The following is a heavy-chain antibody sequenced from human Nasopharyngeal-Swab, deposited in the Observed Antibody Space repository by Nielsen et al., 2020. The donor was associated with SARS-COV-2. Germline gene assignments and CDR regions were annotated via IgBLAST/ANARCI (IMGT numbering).Heavy chain of an antibody. J-gene: IGHJ4*02. CDR3: ARDPYDYVWGSYRYMGDY. CDR2: ISSSSSTI. V-gene: IGHV3-48*02. D-gene: IGHD3-16*02. Sequence: GESLKISCATSGFTFSGYSMNWVRQAPGKGLEWVSYISSSSSTIYYADSVKGRFTISRDNAKNSLYLQMNSLRDEDTAVYYCARDPYDYVWGSYRYMGDYWGQGTLVTVSS. CDR1: GFTFSGYS.